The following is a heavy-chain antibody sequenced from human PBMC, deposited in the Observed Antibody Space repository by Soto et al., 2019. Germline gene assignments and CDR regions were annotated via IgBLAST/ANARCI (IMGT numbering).Heavy chain of an antibody. Sequence: GSLRLSCVASGFTFSNAWMTWVRQAPGKGLEWVGRIKSNSDGGTTYYAAPVEGRFTISRDDSTNTVFLQMNSLKTEDTAVYYCTTTGTIDYWGQGTLVTVPS. CDR2: IKSNSDGGTT. J-gene: IGHJ4*02. CDR1: GFTFSNAW. CDR3: TTTGTIDY. D-gene: IGHD1-1*01. V-gene: IGHV3-15*01.